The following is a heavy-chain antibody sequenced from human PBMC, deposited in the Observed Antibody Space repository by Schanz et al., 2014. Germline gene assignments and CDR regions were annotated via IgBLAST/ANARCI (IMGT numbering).Heavy chain of an antibody. Sequence: QFQLVQSAAEVKKPGSSMKVSCKASGGTFSTYPINCLRHAPGQGLEWMGRIIPILGIANYAQNFQGRVTITADKSTSTASMELSSLRSEDTAVYYCARGPSQGYSYGHNIGAYYYGMDVWGQGTTVTVSS. J-gene: IGHJ6*02. CDR3: ARGPSQGYSYGHNIGAYYYGMDV. CDR2: IIPILGIA. CDR1: GGTFSTYP. D-gene: IGHD5-18*01. V-gene: IGHV1-69*02.